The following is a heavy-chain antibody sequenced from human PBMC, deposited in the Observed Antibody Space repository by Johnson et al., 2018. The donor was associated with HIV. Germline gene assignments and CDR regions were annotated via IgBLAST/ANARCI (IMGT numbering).Heavy chain of an antibody. CDR2: ISYDGSEK. V-gene: IGHV3-30*04. Sequence: QVQLVESGGGVVRPGGSLRLSCAASGFTFSSNAMHWVRQAPGKGLERVVVISYDGSEKYYADSVKGRFTISRDSSKNTLYLQVNSLRAEDTAVYYCARETGDPVVPAARDAFDIWGQGTMVTVSS. CDR1: GFTFSSNA. CDR3: ARETGDPVVPAARDAFDI. D-gene: IGHD2-2*01. J-gene: IGHJ3*02.